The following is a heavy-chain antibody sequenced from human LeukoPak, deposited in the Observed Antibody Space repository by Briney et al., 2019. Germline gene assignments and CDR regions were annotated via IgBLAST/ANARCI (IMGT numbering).Heavy chain of an antibody. CDR2: ISAYNGNT. V-gene: IGHV1-18*01. D-gene: IGHD1-26*01. J-gene: IGHJ4*02. CDR1: GYTFTSYG. Sequence: ASVKVSCKASGYTFTSYGISWVRQAPGQGLEWMGWISAYNGNTNYAQKLQGRVTMTTDTSTSTAYMELRSLRSDDTAVYYCARDTASGSIKDPLGDWGQGTLVTVSS. CDR3: ARDTASGSIKDPLGD.